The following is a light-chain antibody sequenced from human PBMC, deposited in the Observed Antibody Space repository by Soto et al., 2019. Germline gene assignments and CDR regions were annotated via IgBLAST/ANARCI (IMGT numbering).Light chain of an antibody. CDR1: QSISTN. CDR2: GAS. CDR3: QQFNNWPWT. Sequence: EVVMTQSPVTLTVSPGERATLYCRASQSISTNLAWHQQKPGQAPRLLIYGASTRATGIPARFSSSGSGTEFTLTISSLQSEDLAVYYCQQFNNWPWTFGQGTKVDIK. V-gene: IGKV3-15*01. J-gene: IGKJ1*01.